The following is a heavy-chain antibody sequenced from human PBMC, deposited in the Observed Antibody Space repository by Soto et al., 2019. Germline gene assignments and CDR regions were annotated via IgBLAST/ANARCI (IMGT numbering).Heavy chain of an antibody. CDR1: GYRFTRYG. CDR2: ISTYNGDT. D-gene: IGHD2-21*01. J-gene: IGHJ4*02. V-gene: IGHV1-18*01. CDR3: ARDEEDANLMIVVLPGDY. Sequence: QVQLVQSGGEVKKPGASVKVSCKASGYRFTRYGINWVQQAPGQGLEWMGWISTYNGDTHYAQKFQDRVTMTTDTSTNTAYLELRSLKSDDTAVYYCARDEEDANLMIVVLPGDYWGQGTLVSVSS.